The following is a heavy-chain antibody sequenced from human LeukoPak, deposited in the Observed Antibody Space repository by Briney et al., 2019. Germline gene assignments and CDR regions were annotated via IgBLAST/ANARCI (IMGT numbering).Heavy chain of an antibody. V-gene: IGHV4-59*08. D-gene: IGHD5-18*01. CDR3: ARLLGVDTAMVPFDY. CDR1: GGSISSYY. CDR2: IYYSGST. Sequence: SETLSLTCTVSGGSISSYYWSWIRQPPGKGLEWIGYIYYSGSTNYNPSLKSRVTISVDTSKNQFSLKLSSVTAADTAVYYCARLLGVDTAMVPFDYWGQGTLVTVSS. J-gene: IGHJ4*02.